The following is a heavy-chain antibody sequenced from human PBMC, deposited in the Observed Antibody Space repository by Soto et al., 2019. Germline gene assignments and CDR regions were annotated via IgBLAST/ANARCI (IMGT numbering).Heavy chain of an antibody. D-gene: IGHD6-13*01. CDR2: ISYDGSNK. J-gene: IGHJ5*02. Sequence: GGSLRLSCAASGFTFSSYGMHWVRQAPGKGLEWVAVISYDGSNKYYADSVKGRFTISRDNSKNTLYLQMNSLRAEDTAVYYCAKDPLTDVAAASSWGQGTLVTVSS. CDR1: GFTFSSYG. V-gene: IGHV3-30*18. CDR3: AKDPLTDVAAASS.